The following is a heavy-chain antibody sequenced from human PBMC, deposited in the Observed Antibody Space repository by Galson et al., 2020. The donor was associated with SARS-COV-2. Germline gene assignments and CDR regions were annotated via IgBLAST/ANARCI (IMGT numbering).Heavy chain of an antibody. J-gene: IGHJ4*02. D-gene: IGHD4-17*01. CDR3: ARTSSTATREYYFDY. CDR1: GDPINSDDFY. V-gene: IGHV4-30-4*01. Sequence: SETLSLTCTVSGDPINSDDFYWSWIRQTPGTGLEWIGDIHSSGNTYYNPSLMSRGTISVDTSKNQFSLRLSSVTAADTAVYFCARTSSTATREYYFDYWGQGTLVSVSS. CDR2: IHSSGNT.